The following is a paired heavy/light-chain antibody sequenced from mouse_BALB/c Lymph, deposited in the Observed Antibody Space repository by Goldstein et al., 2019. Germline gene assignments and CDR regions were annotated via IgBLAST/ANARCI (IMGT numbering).Heavy chain of an antibody. V-gene: IGHV5-4*02. CDR2: ISDGGSYA. Sequence: EVQLVESGGGLVKPGGSLKLSCAASGFTFSDYYMYWVRQTPEKRLEWVATISDGGSYAYYSDGVKGRFTISRDNAKNNLCLQMSSLKSDDTAMYYCARGNYGYNMDYWGQGTSVTVSS. CDR3: ARGNYGYNMDY. D-gene: IGHD1-2*01. J-gene: IGHJ4*01. CDR1: GFTFSDYY.
Light chain of an antibody. J-gene: IGKJ1*01. V-gene: IGKV10-96*01. CDR1: QDISNY. CDR3: QQGNTVPWT. Sequence: DIQMTQTTSSLSASLGDRVTITCRASQDISNYLNWYQQKPDGTVKLLIYYTSRLHSGVPSRFSGSGSGTDYSLTISNLEQEDIASYFCQQGNTVPWTFGGGTKLEIK. CDR2: YTS.